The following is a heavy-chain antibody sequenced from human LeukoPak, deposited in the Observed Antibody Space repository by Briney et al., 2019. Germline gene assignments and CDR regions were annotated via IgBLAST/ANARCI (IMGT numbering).Heavy chain of an antibody. Sequence: SVKVSCKASGGTFISYAISWVRQAPGQGLEWMGGIIPIFGTANYAQKFQGRVTITADKSTSTAYMELSSLRSEDTAVYYCARGLAVAGLYYYYMDVWGKGTTVTVSS. CDR1: GGTFISYA. J-gene: IGHJ6*03. V-gene: IGHV1-69*06. CDR2: IIPIFGTA. D-gene: IGHD6-19*01. CDR3: ARGLAVAGLYYYYMDV.